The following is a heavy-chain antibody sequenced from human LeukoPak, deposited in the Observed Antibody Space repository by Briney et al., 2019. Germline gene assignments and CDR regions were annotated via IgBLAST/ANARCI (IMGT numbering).Heavy chain of an antibody. D-gene: IGHD3-3*01. Sequence: SETLSLTCAVYGGSFSGYYWSWIRQPPGKGLEWIGEINHSGSTNYNPSLKSRVTISVDTSKNQFSLKLSSVTAADTAVYYCARTVTIFGVVRYYYYMDVWGKGTTVTVYS. J-gene: IGHJ6*03. CDR1: GGSFSGYY. CDR2: INHSGST. V-gene: IGHV4-34*01. CDR3: ARTVTIFGVVRYYYYMDV.